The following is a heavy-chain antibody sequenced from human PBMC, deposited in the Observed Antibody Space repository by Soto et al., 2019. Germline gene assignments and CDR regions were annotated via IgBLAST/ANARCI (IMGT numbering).Heavy chain of an antibody. V-gene: IGHV1-8*02. CDR3: ARGPRSIAVADDAFDI. CDR2: ISPMFGNT. D-gene: IGHD6-19*01. Sequence: GASPLGTWEAYGGSHDSNSKSWERQAQGKGLERRGGISPMFGNTGYAQKYQGRVTMTRNTSISTAYMELSSLRSEDTAVYYCARGPRSIAVADDAFDICGQGTMGTVSS. CDR1: GGSHDSNS. J-gene: IGHJ3*02.